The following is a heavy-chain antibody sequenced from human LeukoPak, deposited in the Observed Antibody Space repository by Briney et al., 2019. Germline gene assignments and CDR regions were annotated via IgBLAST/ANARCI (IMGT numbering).Heavy chain of an antibody. J-gene: IGHJ6*02. CDR2: IYSGGST. CDR3: ARSAGRYYYYGVDV. CDR1: GFTVSSNY. Sequence: GGSLRLSCAASGFTVSSNYLNWVRQAPGKGLEWVSVIYSGGSTYYADSVKGRFTISRDNSKSTLYLQMNSLRAEDTAVYYCARSAGRYYYYGVDVWGQGTTVTVSS. V-gene: IGHV3-53*01.